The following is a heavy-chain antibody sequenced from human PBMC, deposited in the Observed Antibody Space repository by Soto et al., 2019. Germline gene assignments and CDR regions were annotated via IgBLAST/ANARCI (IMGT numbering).Heavy chain of an antibody. J-gene: IGHJ6*02. V-gene: IGHV3-23*01. Sequence: EVQLLESGGGLVQPGGSLRLSCEASGFTFSSYAMRWVRQAPGKGLEYVSSISGSGDSPYYADSVKGRFTISRDNSKTTLYLQMHSPSAEDTAFYYCAKERSSGPRCYAMGVWGQGTTVTVSS. CDR1: GFTFSSYA. CDR3: AKERSSGPRCYAMGV. D-gene: IGHD3-22*01. CDR2: ISGSGDSP.